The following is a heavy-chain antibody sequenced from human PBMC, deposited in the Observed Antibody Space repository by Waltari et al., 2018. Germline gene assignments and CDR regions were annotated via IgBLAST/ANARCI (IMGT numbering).Heavy chain of an antibody. CDR3: AKGKIGQQLVRDFDY. V-gene: IGHV3-30*02. CDR2: IRYDGSNE. D-gene: IGHD6-13*01. CDR1: GFIFSKYA. J-gene: IGHJ4*02. Sequence: VQLVESGGGVVQPGGALRRSCAASGFIFSKYAMHWVRQAPGKGLEWSSFIRYDGSNEYYADSVKGRFTISRDNSKNTLYLQMNSLRAEDTAVYYCAKGKIGQQLVRDFDYWGQGTLVTVSS.